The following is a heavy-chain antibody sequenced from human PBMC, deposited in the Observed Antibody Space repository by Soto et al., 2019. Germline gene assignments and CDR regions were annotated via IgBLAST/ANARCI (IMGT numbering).Heavy chain of an antibody. CDR1: GFIFSNVW. V-gene: IGHV3-15*01. CDR3: ITDTYDFDY. CDR2: IKSKSDGGTS. J-gene: IGHJ4*02. Sequence: PGGSLRLSCAASGFIFSNVWMSWVRQAPGKGLEWVGRIKSKSDGGTSEYAAPVKGRFTISRDDSKNTLYLQMNSLKTEDTAVYYCITDTYDFDYWGQGTMVTVYS. D-gene: IGHD2-2*01.